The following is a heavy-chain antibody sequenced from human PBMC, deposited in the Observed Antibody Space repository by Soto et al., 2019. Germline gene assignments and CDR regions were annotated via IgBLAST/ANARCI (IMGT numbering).Heavy chain of an antibody. J-gene: IGHJ5*02. CDR1: CGSISSSSYY. CDR3: ARRFGIAADGRDWFDP. Sequence: TLALNCTVSCGSISSSSYYWGWIRQPPGKGLEWIGSIYYSGSTYYNPSLKSRVTISVDTSKNQFSLKLSSVTAADTAVYYCARRFGIAADGRDWFDPWGQGTLVTFS. D-gene: IGHD6-13*01. CDR2: IYYSGST. V-gene: IGHV4-39*01.